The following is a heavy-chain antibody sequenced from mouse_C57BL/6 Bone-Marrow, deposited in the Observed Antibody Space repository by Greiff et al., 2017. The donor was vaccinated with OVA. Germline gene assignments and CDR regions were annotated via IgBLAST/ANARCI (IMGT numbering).Heavy chain of an antibody. V-gene: IGHV3-6*01. D-gene: IGHD2-3*01. J-gene: IGHJ3*01. CDR1: GYSITSGYY. CDR3: ARDFYDGSWFAY. Sequence: EVQLQQSGPGLVKPSQSLSLTCSVTGYSITSGYYWNWIRQFPGNKLEWMGYISYDGSNNYNPSLKNRISITRDTSKNQFFLKLNSVTTEDTATYYCARDFYDGSWFAYWGQGTLVTVSA. CDR2: ISYDGSN.